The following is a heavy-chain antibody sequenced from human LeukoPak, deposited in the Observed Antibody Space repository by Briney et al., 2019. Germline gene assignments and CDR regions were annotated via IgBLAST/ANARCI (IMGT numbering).Heavy chain of an antibody. J-gene: IGHJ5*02. V-gene: IGHV3-23*01. CDR3: AKDRYSYGLEGSNWFDP. D-gene: IGHD5-18*01. CDR2: ISGSGGRT. CDR1: GFTFSSYA. Sequence: GGSLRLSCAASGFTFSSYAMNWVRQAPGKGLEWVSSISGSGGRTYYADSVKGRFTISRDNSKNTLYLQMNSLRAEDTAVYYCAKDRYSYGLEGSNWFDPWGQGTLVTVSS.